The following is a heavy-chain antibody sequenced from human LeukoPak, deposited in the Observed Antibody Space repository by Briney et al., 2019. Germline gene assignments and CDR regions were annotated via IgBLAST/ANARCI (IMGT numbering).Heavy chain of an antibody. CDR2: ISSSSSYI. CDR3: AKDGLLWFGELGSYMDV. V-gene: IGHV3-21*01. Sequence: GGSLRLSCAASGFTFSSYSMNWVRQAPGKGLEWVSSISSSSSYIYYADSVKGRFTISRDNAKNSLYLQMNSLRAEDTAVYYCAKDGLLWFGELGSYMDVWGKGTTVTISS. CDR1: GFTFSSYS. J-gene: IGHJ6*03. D-gene: IGHD3-10*01.